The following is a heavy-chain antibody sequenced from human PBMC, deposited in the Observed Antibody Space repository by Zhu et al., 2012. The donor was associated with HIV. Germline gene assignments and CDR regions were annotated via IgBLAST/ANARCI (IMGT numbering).Heavy chain of an antibody. D-gene: IGHD3-22*01. CDR1: GGSLSGYY. CDR3: ARGRMIVVAYYFDY. J-gene: IGHJ4*02. Sequence: QVQLQQWGAGLLKPSETVSLTCVVYGGSLSGYYWSWIRQPPGKGLEWIGEINHSGSTNYNPSLKSRVTISVDTSKNQFSLKLSSVTAADTAVYYCARGRMIVVAYYFDYWGQGTLITVSS. CDR2: INHSGST. V-gene: IGHV4-34*01.